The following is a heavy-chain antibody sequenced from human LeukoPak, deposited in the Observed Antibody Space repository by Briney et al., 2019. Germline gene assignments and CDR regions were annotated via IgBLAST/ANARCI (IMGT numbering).Heavy chain of an antibody. CDR2: IRSSSSTI. D-gene: IGHD3/OR15-3a*01. Sequence: GGSLGLSCAASGFTFSSYSMNWVRQAPGKGLEWVSYIRSSSSTIYYADSVKGRFTISRDNAKNSLYLQMNSLRAEDTAVYYCARDRDCFDYWGQGTLVTVSS. CDR3: ARDRDCFDY. CDR1: GFTFSSYS. V-gene: IGHV3-48*01. J-gene: IGHJ4*02.